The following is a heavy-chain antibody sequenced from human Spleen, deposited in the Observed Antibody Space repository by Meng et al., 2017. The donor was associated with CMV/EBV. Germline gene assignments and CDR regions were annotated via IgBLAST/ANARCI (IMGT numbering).Heavy chain of an antibody. Sequence: ASVKVSCKASSYTFTSYGISWVRQAPGQGLEWMGWISVYNGNRNYAQKFQGRVTMTTDTSTSTAYMELKSLTSDDTAVYYCARDYSSSWYPNNAFDIWGQGTMVTVSS. CDR2: ISVYNGNR. J-gene: IGHJ3*02. CDR3: ARDYSSSWYPNNAFDI. D-gene: IGHD6-13*01. CDR1: SYTFTSYG. V-gene: IGHV1-18*01.